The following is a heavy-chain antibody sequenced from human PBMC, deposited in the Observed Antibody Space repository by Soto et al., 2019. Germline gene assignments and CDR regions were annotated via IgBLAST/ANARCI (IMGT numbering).Heavy chain of an antibody. Sequence: QVQLVESGGGVVQPGRSLRLSCAASGFTFSSYGMHWVRQAPGKGLEWVAVISYDGSNKYYADSVKGRFTISRDNSKNTLFLQMNSIRDEAMDVYYCGKDEGIGSSAAGTSYYYYYGMDVWGQGTTVTVSS. CDR1: GFTFSSYG. D-gene: IGHD6-13*01. V-gene: IGHV3-30*18. CDR2: ISYDGSNK. J-gene: IGHJ6*02. CDR3: GKDEGIGSSAAGTSYYYYYGMDV.